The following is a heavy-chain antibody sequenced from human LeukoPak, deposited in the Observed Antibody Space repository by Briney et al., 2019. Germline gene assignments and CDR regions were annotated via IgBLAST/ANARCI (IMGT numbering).Heavy chain of an antibody. Sequence: SETLSLTCGVSGGSIDITNYWSWVRQAPGKGLEWIGEISHDGTTNYNPSLRSRVAMSLDRANNQFSLSLTSVTAADTAVYYCTREDRPFCPFVYWGQGVLVTVSS. D-gene: IGHD2-21*01. CDR1: GGSIDITNY. CDR2: ISHDGTT. V-gene: IGHV4-4*02. J-gene: IGHJ4*02. CDR3: TREDRPFCPFVY.